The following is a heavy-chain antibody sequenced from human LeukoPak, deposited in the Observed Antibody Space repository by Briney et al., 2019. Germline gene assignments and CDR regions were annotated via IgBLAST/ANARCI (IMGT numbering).Heavy chain of an antibody. J-gene: IGHJ3*02. D-gene: IGHD6-19*01. CDR3: ATRIAVAGDRAFDI. CDR2: IIPILGIA. V-gene: IGHV1-69*02. CDR1: GGTFSSYT. Sequence: ASVKVSCMASGGTFSSYTISWVRQAPGQGLEWMGRIIPILGIANYAQKFQGRVTITADKSTSTAYMELSSLRSEDTAVYYCATRIAVAGDRAFDIWGQGTMVTVSS.